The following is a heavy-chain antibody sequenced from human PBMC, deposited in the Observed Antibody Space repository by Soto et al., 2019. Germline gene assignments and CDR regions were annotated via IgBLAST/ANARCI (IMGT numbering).Heavy chain of an antibody. J-gene: IGHJ4*02. CDR3: ARILLYSGYDGGFDY. V-gene: IGHV1-2*02. CDR2: INPNSGGT. CDR1: GYTFTGYY. D-gene: IGHD5-12*01. Sequence: QVQLVQSGAEVKKPGASVKVSGKASGYTFTGYYMHWVRQAPGQGLEWMGWINPNSGGTNYAQKFQGRVTMTRDTSISTAYMELSRLRSDDTAVYYYARILLYSGYDGGFDYWGQGTLVTVSS.